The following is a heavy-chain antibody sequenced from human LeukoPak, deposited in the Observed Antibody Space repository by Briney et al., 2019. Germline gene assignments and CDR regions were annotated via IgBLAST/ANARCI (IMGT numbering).Heavy chain of an antibody. V-gene: IGHV4-61*02. CDR1: GGSISSGSYY. J-gene: IGHJ4*02. CDR3: ARGERYSSGWEFDY. D-gene: IGHD6-19*01. CDR2: IYTSGST. Sequence: SQTLSLTCTVSGGSISSGSYYWSWIRQPAGKGLEWIGRIYTSGSTNYNPSLKSRVTISVDTSKNQFSLKLSSVTAADTAVYYCARGERYSSGWEFDYWGQGTLVTVSS.